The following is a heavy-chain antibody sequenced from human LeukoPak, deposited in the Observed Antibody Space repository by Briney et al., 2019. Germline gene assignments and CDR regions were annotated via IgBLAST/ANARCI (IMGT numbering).Heavy chain of an antibody. CDR1: GFTFSNYW. CDR2: INPDGSTT. D-gene: IGHD4-17*01. J-gene: IGHJ4*02. CDR3: AREVVDYVGNLDS. V-gene: IGHV3-74*01. Sequence: GGSLRLSCAASGFTFSNYWMHWVRQDPGKGLVWVSFINPDGSTTNYADSVKGRFTISRDDSKDTLFLQMNSLRPDDTAVYFCAREVVDYVGNLDSWGQGTQVTVSS.